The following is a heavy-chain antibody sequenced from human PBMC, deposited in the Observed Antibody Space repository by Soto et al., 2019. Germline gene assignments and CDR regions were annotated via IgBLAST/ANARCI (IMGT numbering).Heavy chain of an antibody. J-gene: IGHJ4*02. CDR1: GGSISSSNW. D-gene: IGHD2-2*01. Sequence: NPSETLSLTCAVSGGSISSSNWWSWVRQPPGKGLEWIGEIYHSGSTNYNPSLKSRVTISVDKSKNQFSLKLSSVTAADTAVYYCATFGYCISTSCSAPFDYWGQGTLVTVSS. CDR3: ATFGYCISTSCSAPFDY. CDR2: IYHSGST. V-gene: IGHV4-4*02.